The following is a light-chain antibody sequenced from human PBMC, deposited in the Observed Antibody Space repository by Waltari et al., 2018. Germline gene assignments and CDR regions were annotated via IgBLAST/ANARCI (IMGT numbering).Light chain of an antibody. CDR3: MQSLQTPLT. J-gene: IGKJ4*01. Sequence: DIVMTQSPLSLPVTPGEPASISCRSSQSLLFSNGDNYLDWYLQKPGEPHQLLIYLGSNRASGVPDGFSGRASGTYFTLKISRVKAEDVGVYYCMQSLQTPLTFGGGTKVELK. CDR1: QSLLFSNGDNY. CDR2: LGS. V-gene: IGKV2-28*01.